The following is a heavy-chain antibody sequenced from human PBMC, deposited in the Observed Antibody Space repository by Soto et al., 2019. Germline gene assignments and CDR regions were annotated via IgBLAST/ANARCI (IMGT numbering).Heavy chain of an antibody. CDR3: ARGMNPQDY. CDR2: IYHSGTT. CDR1: GFSISSGFY. Sequence: SETLSLTCNVSGFSISSGFYWVWVRQPPGKGLEWIGAIYHSGTTYFNPSLKSRVTMAIDTSKNQFSLSLASVAAADTAMYYCARGMNPQDYWGQGTLVTVSS. D-gene: IGHD6-13*01. V-gene: IGHV4-38-2*02. J-gene: IGHJ4*02.